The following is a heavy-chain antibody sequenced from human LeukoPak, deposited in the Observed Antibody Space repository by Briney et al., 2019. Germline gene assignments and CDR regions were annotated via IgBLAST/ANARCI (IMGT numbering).Heavy chain of an antibody. CDR3: ATERYYFDSSGYYYN. CDR1: GFTFSSYW. V-gene: IGHV3-7*01. CDR2: IKQDGSEK. D-gene: IGHD3-22*01. J-gene: IGHJ4*02. Sequence: GGSLRLSCAASGFTFSSYWMSWVRQAPGKGLEWVANIKQDGSEKYYVDSVKGRFTISRDNAKNSLYLQMNSLRAEDTAVYYCATERYYFDSSGYYYNWGQGALVTVSS.